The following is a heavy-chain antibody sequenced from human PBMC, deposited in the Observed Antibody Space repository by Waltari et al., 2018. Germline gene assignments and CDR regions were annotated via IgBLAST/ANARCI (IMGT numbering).Heavy chain of an antibody. CDR3: ARDKLGPDY. D-gene: IGHD3-16*01. V-gene: IGHV3-33*01. CDR1: GFTFSSYG. Sequence: QVQLVESGGGVVQPGRSLRLSCAASGFTFSSYGMHWVRQAPGRGLDWVAIIWFDGSNTLYADSVKGRFTISRDNSKNTLYLQMDSLRAEDTAVYYCARDKLGPDYWGQGILVTVSS. CDR2: IWFDGSNT. J-gene: IGHJ4*02.